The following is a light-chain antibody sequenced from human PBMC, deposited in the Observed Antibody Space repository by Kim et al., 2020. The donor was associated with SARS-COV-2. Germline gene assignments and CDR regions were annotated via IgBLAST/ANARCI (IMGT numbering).Light chain of an antibody. CDR3: QSYDSNNQNVV. CDR2: ENK. Sequence: NFMLTQPHSVSESPGKTVTISCTRSSGSVASNYVQWYQLRPGSAPTTVIYENKQRPSGVPDRFSGSVDSSSNSASLTISGLKTEDEADYYCQSYDSNNQNVVFGGGTQLTVL. CDR1: SGSVASNY. V-gene: IGLV6-57*04. J-gene: IGLJ2*01.